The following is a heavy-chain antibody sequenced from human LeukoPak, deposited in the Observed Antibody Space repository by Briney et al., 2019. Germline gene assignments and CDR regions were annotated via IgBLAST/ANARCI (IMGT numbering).Heavy chain of an antibody. D-gene: IGHD5-18*01. CDR1: GGSFSGYY. CDR3: ARHRKVGYSYGYKWFDP. V-gene: IGHV4-34*01. CDR2: INHSGST. Sequence: ASETLSLTCAVYGGSFSGYYWSWIRQPPGKGLEWIGEINHSGSTNYNPSLKSRVTISVDTSKNQFSLKLSSVTAADTAVYYCARHRKVGYSYGYKWFDPWGQGTLITVSS. J-gene: IGHJ5*02.